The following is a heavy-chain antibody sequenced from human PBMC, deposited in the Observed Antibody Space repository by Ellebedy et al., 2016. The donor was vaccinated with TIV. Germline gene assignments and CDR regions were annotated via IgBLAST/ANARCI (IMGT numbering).Heavy chain of an antibody. CDR1: GFPFSDHY. V-gene: IGHV3-72*01. J-gene: IGHJ4*02. CDR2: IRNKTKSWST. CDR3: SRGVGD. Sequence: GESLKISCAASGFPFSDHYMHWVRQAPGQGLEWLGLIRNKTKSWSTEYASPVKGRFTISRDDSKNLLYLQMNSLKTEDTAVYYCSRGVGDWGQGTLVTVSS.